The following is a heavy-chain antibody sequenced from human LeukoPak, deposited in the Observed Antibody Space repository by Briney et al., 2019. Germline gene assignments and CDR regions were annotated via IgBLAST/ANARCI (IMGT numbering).Heavy chain of an antibody. Sequence: ASVKVSCKASGYIFTSYAIHWVRQAPGQRLEWMGWINAGNGNTKYSQKFQGRVTITRDTSASTAYMELSSLRSEDTAVYYCASHYASGNLVDYWGQGTLVTVSS. J-gene: IGHJ4*02. D-gene: IGHD3-10*01. CDR1: GYIFTSYA. CDR2: INAGNGNT. V-gene: IGHV1-3*01. CDR3: ASHYASGNLVDY.